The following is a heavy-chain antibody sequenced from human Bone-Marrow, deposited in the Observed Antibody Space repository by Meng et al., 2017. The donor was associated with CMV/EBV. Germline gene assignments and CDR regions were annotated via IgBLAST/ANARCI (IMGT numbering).Heavy chain of an antibody. V-gene: IGHV3-21*01. Sequence: GESLKISCAASGFIFSSYSMNWVRQAPGKGLEWVSSISSSSSYIYYADSVKGRFTISRDNAKNSLYLQMNSLRAEDTAVYYCARDRPSAFLEWFESHYFDYWGQGTLVTVSS. J-gene: IGHJ4*02. CDR2: ISSSSSYI. CDR1: GFIFSSYS. D-gene: IGHD3-3*01. CDR3: ARDRPSAFLEWFESHYFDY.